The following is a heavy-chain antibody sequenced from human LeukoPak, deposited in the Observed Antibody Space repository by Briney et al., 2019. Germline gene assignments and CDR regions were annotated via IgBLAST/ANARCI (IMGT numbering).Heavy chain of an antibody. J-gene: IGHJ4*02. CDR3: ARGSIVVVPAAMYDY. Sequence: SETLSLTCAVSGYSISSGYYWGWIRQPPGKGLEWIGYIYYSGSTNYNPSLKSRVTISVDTHKNQFSLKLSSVTAADTAVYYCARGSIVVVPAAMYDYWGQGTLVTVS. V-gene: IGHV4-38-2*01. D-gene: IGHD2-2*01. CDR1: GYSISSGYY. CDR2: IYYSGST.